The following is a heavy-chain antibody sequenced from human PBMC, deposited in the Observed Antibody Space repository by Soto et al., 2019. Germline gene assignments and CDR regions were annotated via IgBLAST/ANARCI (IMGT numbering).Heavy chain of an antibody. V-gene: IGHV3-21*01. CDR2: ISSSSSYI. CDR1: GFTFSSYS. CDR3: ARGPGRSGIQLWTGWFDP. D-gene: IGHD5-18*01. Sequence: NPGGSLRLSCAASGFTFSSYSMNWVRQAPGKGLEWVSSISSSSSYIYYADSVKGRFTISRDNAKNSLYLQMNSLRAEDTAVYYCARGPGRSGIQLWTGWFDPWGQGTLVTVSS. J-gene: IGHJ5*02.